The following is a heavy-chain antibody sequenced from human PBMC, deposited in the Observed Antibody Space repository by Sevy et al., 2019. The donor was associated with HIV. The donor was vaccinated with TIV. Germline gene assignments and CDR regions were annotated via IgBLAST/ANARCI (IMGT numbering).Heavy chain of an antibody. CDR3: ARFPRYDCGSGYYTGPDY. CDR1: GYTFTSYD. CDR2: MNPNSGNT. J-gene: IGHJ4*02. Sequence: ASVKVSCKASGYTFTSYDINWVRQATGQGLEWMGWMNPNSGNTGYAQKFQGRVTMTRNTSISTAYMELSSLRSEDTAVYYCARFPRYDCGSGYYTGPDYWGQGTLVTVSS. V-gene: IGHV1-8*01. D-gene: IGHD3-3*01.